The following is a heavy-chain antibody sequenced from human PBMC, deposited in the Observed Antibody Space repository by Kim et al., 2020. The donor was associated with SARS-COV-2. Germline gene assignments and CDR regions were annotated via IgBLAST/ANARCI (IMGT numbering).Heavy chain of an antibody. CDR3: ARQGGAGS. J-gene: IGHJ5*02. CDR2: IYYSGST. V-gene: IGHV4-39*01. D-gene: IGHD3-16*01. Sequence: SETLSLTCTVSGGSISSSSYYWGWIRQPPGKGLEWIGSIYYSGSTYYNPSLKSRVTISVDTSKNQFSLKLSSVTAADTAVYYCARQGGAGSWGQGALVTVSS. CDR1: GGSISSSSYY.